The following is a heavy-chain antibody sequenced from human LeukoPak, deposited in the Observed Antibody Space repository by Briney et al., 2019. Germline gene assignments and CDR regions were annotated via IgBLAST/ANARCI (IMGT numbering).Heavy chain of an antibody. J-gene: IGHJ4*02. CDR2: INTDGSST. CDR1: GFTFSSYW. V-gene: IGHV3-74*01. D-gene: IGHD6-13*01. Sequence: GGSLRLSCAASGFTFSSYWMHWVRQAPGKGLVWVSRINTDGSSTSYADSVKGRFTISRDNAKNTLYLQMNSLRAEGTAVYYCARVGSIAAAAPFDYWGQGTLVTVSS. CDR3: ARVGSIAAAAPFDY.